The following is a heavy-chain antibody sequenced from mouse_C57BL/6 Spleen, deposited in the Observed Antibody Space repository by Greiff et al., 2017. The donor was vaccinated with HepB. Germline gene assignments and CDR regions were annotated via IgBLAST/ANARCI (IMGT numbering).Heavy chain of an antibody. V-gene: IGHV1-61*01. CDR2: IYPSDSET. J-gene: IGHJ1*03. CDR1: GYTFTSYW. Sequence: QVQLQQPGAELVRPGSSVKLSCKASGYTFTSYWMDWVKQRPGQGLEWIGNIYPSDSETHYNQKFKDKATLTVDKSSSTAYMQLSSLTSEDSAVYYCARGGGRYFDVWGTGTTVTVSS. D-gene: IGHD3-3*01. CDR3: ARGGGRYFDV.